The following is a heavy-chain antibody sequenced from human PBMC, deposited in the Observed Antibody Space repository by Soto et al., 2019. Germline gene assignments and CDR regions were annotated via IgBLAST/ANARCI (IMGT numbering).Heavy chain of an antibody. Sequence: SETLSLTCAVYGGSFSGYYWSWIRQPPGKGLEWIGEINHSGSTNYNPSLKSRVTISVDTSKNQFSLKLSSVTAADTAVYYCAATGIAADYFDYWGQGNLVTVSS. CDR3: AATGIAADYFDY. CDR2: INHSGST. V-gene: IGHV4-34*01. CDR1: GGSFSGYY. J-gene: IGHJ4*02. D-gene: IGHD6-13*01.